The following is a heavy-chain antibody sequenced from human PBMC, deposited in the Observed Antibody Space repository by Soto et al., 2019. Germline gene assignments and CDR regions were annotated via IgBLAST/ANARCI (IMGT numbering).Heavy chain of an antibody. V-gene: IGHV1-69*13. CDR2: ITPLFGSA. D-gene: IGHD1-26*01. CDR3: ARLLVGELEYFQH. J-gene: IGHJ1*01. Sequence: SVKVSCKASGGTFSSYSISWVRQAPGQGLEWMGGITPLFGSANYAQKFQGRVTITADESTSTAYMQLSSLRSEDTAVYYCARLLVGELEYFQHWGQGTLVPAPQ. CDR1: GGTFSSYS.